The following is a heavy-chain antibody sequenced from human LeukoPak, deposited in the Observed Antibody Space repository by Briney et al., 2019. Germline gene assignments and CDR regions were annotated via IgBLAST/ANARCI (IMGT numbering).Heavy chain of an antibody. CDR3: ARRENYSIDL. Sequence: SETLSLTCAVSGGSISSTNYYWGWIRQPPGEGLEWIGTFHYSGSHYYNPSLSSRATISVDTSQNQFSLKLTSVTAADAAVYYCARRENYSIDLWGQGTLVTVSS. CDR2: FHYSGSH. D-gene: IGHD3-10*01. V-gene: IGHV4-39*01. CDR1: GGSISSTNYY. J-gene: IGHJ5*02.